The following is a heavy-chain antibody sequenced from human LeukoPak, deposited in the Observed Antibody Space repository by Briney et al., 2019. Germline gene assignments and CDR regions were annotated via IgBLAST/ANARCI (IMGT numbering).Heavy chain of an antibody. CDR3: ARGDYYDTSDHHFDY. CDR1: GGSISGNSYY. D-gene: IGHD3-22*01. CDR2: IYYSGST. Sequence: PSETLSLTCTVSGGSISGNSYYWGWIRQPPGKGLEWIGSIYYSGSTYYNPSLKSRVTISVDTSKNQFSLKLSSVTAADTAVYYCARGDYYDTSDHHFDYWGQGTLVTVSP. V-gene: IGHV4-39*07. J-gene: IGHJ4*02.